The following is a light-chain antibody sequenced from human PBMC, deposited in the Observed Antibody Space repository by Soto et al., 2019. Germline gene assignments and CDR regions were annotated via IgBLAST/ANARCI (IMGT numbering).Light chain of an antibody. CDR1: SSDVGSYNL. J-gene: IGLJ2*01. CDR2: EVS. CDR3: CSYAGSNVV. Sequence: QSALTQPASVSGSPGQSITISCTGTSSDVGSYNLVSLYQQHPGKAPQLIIYEVSKRPSGVSNRFSGSKSGNTASLTISGLQAEDDADYYCCSYAGSNVVFGGGTKLTVL. V-gene: IGLV2-23*02.